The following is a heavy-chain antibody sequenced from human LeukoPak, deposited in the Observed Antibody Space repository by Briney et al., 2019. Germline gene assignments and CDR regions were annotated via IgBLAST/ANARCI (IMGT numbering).Heavy chain of an antibody. J-gene: IGHJ4*02. CDR3: ARGDWLPLPYAFDH. D-gene: IGHD5-12*01. Sequence: GGSLRLSCAASGFTFSSYWMSWVRQAPGKGLEWVANIKQDGSEKYYVDSVGGRFTISRDNAKNSLYLQMNSLRAEDTAVYYCARGDWLPLPYAFDHWGQGTLVTVSS. CDR2: IKQDGSEK. V-gene: IGHV3-7*01. CDR1: GFTFSSYW.